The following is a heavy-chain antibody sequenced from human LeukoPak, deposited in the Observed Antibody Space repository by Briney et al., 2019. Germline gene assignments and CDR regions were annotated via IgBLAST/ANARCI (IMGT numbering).Heavy chain of an antibody. CDR2: ISGSGGST. CDR3: AKKRFLEWLSDY. V-gene: IGHV3-23*01. J-gene: IGHJ4*02. CDR1: GFTFSSYA. Sequence: GGSLRLSCAASGFTFSSYAMSWVRQAPGKGLGWVSAISGSGGSTYYADSVKGRFTISRDNSKNTLYLQMNSLRAEDTAVYYCAKKRFLEWLSDYWGQGTLVTVSS. D-gene: IGHD3-3*01.